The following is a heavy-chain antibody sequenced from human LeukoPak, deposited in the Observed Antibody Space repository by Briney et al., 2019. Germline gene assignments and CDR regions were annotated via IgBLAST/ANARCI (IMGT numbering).Heavy chain of an antibody. CDR2: ISGGGGST. D-gene: IGHD2-21*02. J-gene: IGHJ4*02. Sequence: GGSLRLSCAASGFTFSSYAMSWVRQAPGKGLEWVSDISGGGGSTYYADSVKGRFTISRDNSKNTLYLQMNSLRAEDTAVYYCARDLKDCGGDCGTYDYWGQGTLVTVSS. CDR3: ARDLKDCGGDCGTYDY. CDR1: GFTFSSYA. V-gene: IGHV3-23*01.